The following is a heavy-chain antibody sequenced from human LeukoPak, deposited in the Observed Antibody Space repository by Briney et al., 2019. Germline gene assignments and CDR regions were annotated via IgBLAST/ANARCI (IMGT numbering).Heavy chain of an antibody. V-gene: IGHV3-66*01. CDR3: ARDRHPLKYFQH. CDR2: IYSGGST. CDR1: GFTVSSNY. Sequence: PGGSLRLSCAASGFTVSSNYMSWVRQAPGKGLEWVSVIYSGGSTYCADSVKGRFTISRDNSKNTLYLQMNSLRAEDTAVYYCARDRHPLKYFQHWGQGTLVTVSS. J-gene: IGHJ1*01.